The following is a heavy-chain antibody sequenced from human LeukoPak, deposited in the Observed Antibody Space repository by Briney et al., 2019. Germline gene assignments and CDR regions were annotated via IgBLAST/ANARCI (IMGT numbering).Heavy chain of an antibody. V-gene: IGHV3-9*03. CDR1: GFTFDDYA. CDR2: ISWNSGSI. CDR3: ASQKLGYCSGGSCYGDAFDI. J-gene: IGHJ3*02. D-gene: IGHD2-15*01. Sequence: PGRSLRLSCAASGFTFDDYAMHWVRHAPGKGLEWVSGISWNSGSIVYADSVKGRFTISRDNAKNSLYLQMNSLRAEDMALYYCASQKLGYCSGGSCYGDAFDIWGKGTMVTVSS.